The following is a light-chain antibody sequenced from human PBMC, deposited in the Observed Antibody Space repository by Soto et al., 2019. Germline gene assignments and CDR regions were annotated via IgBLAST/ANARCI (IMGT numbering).Light chain of an antibody. CDR1: SSDVGNYIF. CDR2: DIN. CDR3: VSYTTSASYV. J-gene: IGLJ1*01. Sequence: QSALAQPASVSGSPGQSSTISFTGTSSDVGNYIFVSWYRQHPGKAPKLMIYDINNRPSGVSNRFSGSKSGNTASLTISGLQAEDEADYYCVSYTTSASYVFGTGTKVTVL. V-gene: IGLV2-14*01.